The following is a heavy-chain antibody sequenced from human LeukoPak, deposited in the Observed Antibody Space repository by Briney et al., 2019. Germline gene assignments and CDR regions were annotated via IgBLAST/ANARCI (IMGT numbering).Heavy chain of an antibody. Sequence: GSLRLSCAASGFTFSDYYMSWIRQPPGKGLEWIGEINHSGSTNYNPSLKSRVTISVDTSKNQFSLKLSSVTAADTAVYYCARGLLYYFDYWGQGTLVTVSS. J-gene: IGHJ4*02. CDR3: ARGLLYYFDY. CDR1: GFTFSDYY. V-gene: IGHV4-34*01. CDR2: INHSGST.